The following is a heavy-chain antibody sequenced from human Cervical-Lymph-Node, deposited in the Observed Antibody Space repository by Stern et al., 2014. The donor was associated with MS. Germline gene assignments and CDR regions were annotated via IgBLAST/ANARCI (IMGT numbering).Heavy chain of an antibody. CDR2: FGPEDGET. V-gene: IGHV1-24*01. D-gene: IGHD3-3*01. CDR3: ATDRDDFRSGYSAPTKGYGLDV. J-gene: IGHJ6*02. CDR1: GYTLTELS. Sequence: QVQLVQSGAEVKKPGASVKVSCKVSGYTLTELSMHWVRQAPGKGLEWMGGFGPEDGETIYAQKFQGRFTMTRDPSTATAYMELSSLRSEDTAVYYCATDRDDFRSGYSAPTKGYGLDVWGQGTTVTVTS.